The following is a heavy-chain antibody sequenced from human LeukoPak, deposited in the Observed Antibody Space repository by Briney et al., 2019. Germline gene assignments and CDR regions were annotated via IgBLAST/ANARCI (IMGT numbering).Heavy chain of an antibody. CDR2: INPNSGGT. CDR3: ANSIAAAGLVQH. J-gene: IGHJ1*01. V-gene: IGHV1-2*02. CDR1: GYTFTGYY. D-gene: IGHD6-13*01. Sequence: GASVKVSCKASGYTFTGYYMHWVRQAPGQGLEWMGWINPNSGGTNYAQKFQGRVTMTRDTPISTAYMELSRLRSDDTAVYYCANSIAAAGLVQHWGQGTLVTVSS.